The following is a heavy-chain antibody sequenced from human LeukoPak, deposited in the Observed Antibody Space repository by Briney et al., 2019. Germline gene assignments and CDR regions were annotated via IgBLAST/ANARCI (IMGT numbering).Heavy chain of an antibody. D-gene: IGHD2-21*02. Sequence: PSETLSLTCTVSGGSINNYYWSWIRQPPGKALEWIGYIYYDGSTNYNPSLRSRVTISLDMSKNQFSLKLNSVTAADTAVYYCARARIGAYCGGDCYPYYFDYWGQGTLVTVSS. V-gene: IGHV4-59*01. J-gene: IGHJ4*02. CDR1: GGSINNYY. CDR2: IYYDGST. CDR3: ARARIGAYCGGDCYPYYFDY.